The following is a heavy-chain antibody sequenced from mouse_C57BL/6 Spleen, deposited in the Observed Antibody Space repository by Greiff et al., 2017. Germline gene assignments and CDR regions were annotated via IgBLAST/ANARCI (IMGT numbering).Heavy chain of an antibody. CDR3: ARWSTTVVDDYFDY. CDR2: IHPNSGST. V-gene: IGHV1-64*01. J-gene: IGHJ2*01. CDR1: GYTFTSYW. Sequence: VKLQQPGAELVKPGASVKLSCKASGYTFTSYWMHWVKQRPGQGLEWIGMIHPNSGSTNYNEKFKSKATLTVDKSSSTAYMQLSSLTSEDSAVYYCARWSTTVVDDYFDYWGQGTTLTVSS. D-gene: IGHD1-1*01.